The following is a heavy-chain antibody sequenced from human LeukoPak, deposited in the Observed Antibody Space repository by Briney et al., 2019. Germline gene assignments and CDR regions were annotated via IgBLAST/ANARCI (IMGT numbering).Heavy chain of an antibody. Sequence: PSETLSLTCAVSGYSISSGYYWGWIRQPPGKGLGWIGSIYHSGSTYYNPSLKSRVTISVDTSKNQFSLKLSSVTAADTAVYYCARMDIVVVPAAIAGAFDIWGQGTMVTVSS. CDR1: GYSISSGYY. V-gene: IGHV4-38-2*01. CDR3: ARMDIVVVPAAIAGAFDI. J-gene: IGHJ3*02. D-gene: IGHD2-2*03. CDR2: IYHSGST.